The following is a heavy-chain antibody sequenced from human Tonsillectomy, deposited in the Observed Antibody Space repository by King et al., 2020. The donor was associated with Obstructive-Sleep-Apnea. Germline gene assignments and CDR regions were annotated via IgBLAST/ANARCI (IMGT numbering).Heavy chain of an antibody. D-gene: IGHD4-23*01. V-gene: IGHV3-11*06. CDR1: GFTFSDYY. J-gene: IGHJ4*02. CDR3: ARTTVVTPYYFDF. Sequence: GGGGGGGGGSLRLSCAASGFTFSDYYMSWIRQAPGQGLEWVSYISPTSMYTIYADSVKGRFTLSRDNAKNSLYLQMNSLRAEDTALYYCARTTVVTPYYFDFWGQGTLVTVSS. CDR2: ISPTSMYT.